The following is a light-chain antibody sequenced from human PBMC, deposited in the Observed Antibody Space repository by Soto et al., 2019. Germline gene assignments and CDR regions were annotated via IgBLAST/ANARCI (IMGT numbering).Light chain of an antibody. J-gene: IGLJ1*01. CDR3: SSYTSSSTLLYV. V-gene: IGLV2-14*01. CDR2: DVS. Sequence: QSALTQPASVSGSPGQSITISCTGTSSDVGGYNYVSWYQQHPGKAPTLMIYDVSNRPSGVSNRFSGSKSGNTASLTISGLQAEDEADYYCSSYTSSSTLLYVFGTGTKLTVL. CDR1: SSDVGGYNY.